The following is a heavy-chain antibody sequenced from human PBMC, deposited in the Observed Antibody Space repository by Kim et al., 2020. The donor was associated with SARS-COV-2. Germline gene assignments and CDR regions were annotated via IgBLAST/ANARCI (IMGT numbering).Heavy chain of an antibody. J-gene: IGHJ1*01. V-gene: IGHV3-33*01. CDR1: GFTFDNYD. CDR3: ARNRDTYYYDSSGYNH. Sequence: GWSLRLSCIASGFTFDNYDMHWVRQAPGKGLEWVSLIWYDGRNEKYADSVKGRFTISRDNSKNTLYLLMDNLRDEDTAVYYCARNRDTYYYDSSGYNHWG. D-gene: IGHD3-22*01. CDR2: IWYDGRNE.